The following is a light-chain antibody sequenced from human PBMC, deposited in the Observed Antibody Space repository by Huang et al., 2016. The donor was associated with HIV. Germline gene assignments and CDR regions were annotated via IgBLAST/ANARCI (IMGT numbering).Light chain of an antibody. J-gene: IGKJ5*01. V-gene: IGKV1-5*03. CDR1: QSISKW. CDR2: KAS. Sequence: DIQMTQSPSTLSASIGDRVTITCRASQSISKWLAWYKQKPGQAPKFLISKASSLQSGVPSRFSGSGSGTEFTLTISSLQPDDFATYYCQQYNSYSMTFGQGTRLDVK. CDR3: QQYNSYSMT.